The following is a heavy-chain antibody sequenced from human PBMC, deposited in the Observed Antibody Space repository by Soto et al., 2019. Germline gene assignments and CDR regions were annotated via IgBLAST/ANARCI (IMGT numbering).Heavy chain of an antibody. Sequence: PGGSLRLSCAASGFSFSNFWMTWVRQVPGKGLEWVANINLDSTEKYHADSVKGRFTISRDNAKNSLHLQMNNLRAEDTALYYCARERATYIGFDPWGQGTPVTVSS. V-gene: IGHV3-7*01. CDR2: INLDSTEK. D-gene: IGHD2-2*02. CDR1: GFSFSNFW. J-gene: IGHJ5*02. CDR3: ARERATYIGFDP.